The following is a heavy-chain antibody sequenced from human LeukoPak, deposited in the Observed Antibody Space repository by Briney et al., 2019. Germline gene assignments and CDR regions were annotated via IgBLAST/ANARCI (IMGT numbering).Heavy chain of an antibody. V-gene: IGHV1-2*02. CDR1: GYTFTAYY. D-gene: IGHD2-2*02. Sequence: ASVRVSCKASGYTFTAYYMHCVPQAPGHGLEWMGWIDPRSGGTNFARKFQGRVTMTRDTSISTAYMELSRLTSDDTAVYYCTSSDYTSSDYWGQGTLVTVSS. CDR2: IDPRSGGT. CDR3: TSSDYTSSDY. J-gene: IGHJ4*02.